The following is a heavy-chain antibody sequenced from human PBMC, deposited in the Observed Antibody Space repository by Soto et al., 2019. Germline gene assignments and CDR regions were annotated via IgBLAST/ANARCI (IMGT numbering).Heavy chain of an antibody. J-gene: IGHJ3*02. V-gene: IGHV1-24*01. CDR1: GYTLTELS. Sequence: ASVNVSCKVSGYTLTELSMHWLRQAPGKGVEWMGGIDPEDGETIYAQKFHSRVAMTEDTSTDTANMELSSLRSEDTAGYYCATELAGYCSGWFGAFDIWGQGTLVTVSS. CDR3: ATELAGYCSGWFGAFDI. D-gene: IGHD6-19*01. CDR2: IDPEDGET.